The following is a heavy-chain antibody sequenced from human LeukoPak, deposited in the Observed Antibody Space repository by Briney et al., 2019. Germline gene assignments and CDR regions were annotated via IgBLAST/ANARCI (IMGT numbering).Heavy chain of an antibody. J-gene: IGHJ5*02. V-gene: IGHV3-74*01. Sequence: GGSLRLSCAASGFTFSSYWMHWVRQAPGKGLVWVSRINSDGSSTSYVDSVKGRFTISRDNAKNTLYLQMNSLRAEDTAVYYCARDHSYGFLWFDPWGQGTLVTVSS. CDR3: ARDHSYGFLWFDP. CDR2: INSDGSST. CDR1: GFTFSSYW. D-gene: IGHD5-18*01.